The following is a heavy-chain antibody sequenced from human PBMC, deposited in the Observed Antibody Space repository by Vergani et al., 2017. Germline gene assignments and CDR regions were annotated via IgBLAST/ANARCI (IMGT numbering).Heavy chain of an antibody. CDR2: ISSSSSYI. CDR1: GFTFSSYS. V-gene: IGHV3-21*01. CDR3: AREEVVYSSSLYYYYGMDV. Sequence: EVQLVESGGGLVKPGGSLRLSCAASGFTFSSYSMNWVRQAPGQGLEWVSSISSSSSYIYYADSVKGRFTISRDNAKNSLYLQMNSLRAEDTAVYYCAREEVVYSSSLYYYYGMDVWGQGTTVTVAS. J-gene: IGHJ6*02. D-gene: IGHD6-6*01.